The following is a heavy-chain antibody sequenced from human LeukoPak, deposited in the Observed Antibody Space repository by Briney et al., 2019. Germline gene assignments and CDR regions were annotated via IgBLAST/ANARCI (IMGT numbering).Heavy chain of an antibody. CDR1: GGSFSGYY. Sequence: SETLSLTCAVYGGSFSGYYWSWIRQPPGKGLEWIGEINHSGSTNYNPSLKSRVTISVDTSKNQFSLKLSSVTAADTVVYYCARGPLMGAKGYWGQGTLVTVSS. CDR2: INHSGST. J-gene: IGHJ4*02. V-gene: IGHV4-34*01. D-gene: IGHD1-26*01. CDR3: ARGPLMGAKGY.